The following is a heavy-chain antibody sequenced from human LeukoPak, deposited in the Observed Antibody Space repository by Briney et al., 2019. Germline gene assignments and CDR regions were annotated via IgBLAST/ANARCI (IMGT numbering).Heavy chain of an antibody. D-gene: IGHD3-10*01. Sequence: GESLSLSCAASGFTLSSYWMRCLRQAPGRGLEWVANIKQDGSEKYYVHSVKSRFTISSDHAKNSLYLQIYNLSAECSAFLYSSRPGLGKYFHYWGQRTLHTVSS. J-gene: IGHJ4*02. V-gene: IGHV3-7*01. CDR3: SRPGLGKYFHY. CDR2: IKQDGSEK. CDR1: GFTLSSYW.